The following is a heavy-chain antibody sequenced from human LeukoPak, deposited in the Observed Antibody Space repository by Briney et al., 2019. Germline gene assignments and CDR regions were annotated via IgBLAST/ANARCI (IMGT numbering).Heavy chain of an antibody. CDR3: TRLSGSSQDYYYYYMDV. CDR1: GFTFSSYA. CDR2: IRSKANSYAT. V-gene: IGHV3-73*01. J-gene: IGHJ6*03. D-gene: IGHD3-10*01. Sequence: GGSLRLSCAASGFTFSSYAMSWVRQASGKGLEWVGRIRSKANSYATAYAASVKGRFTISRDDSKNTAYLQMNSLKTEDTAVYYCTRLSGSSQDYYYYYMDVWGKGTTVTVSS.